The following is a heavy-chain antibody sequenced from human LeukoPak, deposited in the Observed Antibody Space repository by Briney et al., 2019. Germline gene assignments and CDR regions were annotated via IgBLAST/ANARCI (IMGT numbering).Heavy chain of an antibody. V-gene: IGHV1-8*01. CDR2: MNPNSGNT. CDR1: TYNFTSYD. CDR3: ARGRRIAAAGTFPY. J-gene: IGHJ4*02. D-gene: IGHD6-13*01. Sequence: GASVKVPCRASTYNFTSYDINWVRQATGQGLEWMGWMNPNSGNTGYAQEFQGRVTMTRNTSISTAYMELSSLRSEDTAVYYCARGRRIAAAGTFPYWGQGTLVTVSS.